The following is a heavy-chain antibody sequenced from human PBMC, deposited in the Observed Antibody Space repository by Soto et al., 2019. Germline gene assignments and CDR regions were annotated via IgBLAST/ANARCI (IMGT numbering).Heavy chain of an antibody. CDR2: IYYSGST. J-gene: IGHJ6*02. D-gene: IGHD3-9*01. V-gene: IGHV4-59*12. CDR3: ARDRYDILTGYWSYYYYGMDV. Sequence: SETLSLTCTVSGGSISSYYWSWIRQPPGKGLEWIGYIYYSGSTNYNPSLKSRVTISVDTSKNQFSLKLSSVTAADTAVYYCARDRYDILTGYWSYYYYGMDVWGQGLMVTVSS. CDR1: GGSISSYY.